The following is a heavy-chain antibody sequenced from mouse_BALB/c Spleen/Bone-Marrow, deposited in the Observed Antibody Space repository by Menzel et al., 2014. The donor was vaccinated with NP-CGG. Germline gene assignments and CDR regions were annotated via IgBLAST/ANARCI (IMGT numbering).Heavy chain of an antibody. D-gene: IGHD2-1*01. CDR2: INPSTGYT. J-gene: IGHJ2*01. V-gene: IGHV1-7*01. CDR3: ARYGNYGDYFDY. CDR1: GYTFTSYW. Sequence: VQLQQSGAELAKPGASVKMSCKASGYTFTSYWMHWVKQRPGQGLEWIGYINPSTGYTEYNQKFKDKATLTADKSSSIAYMQLSSLTSEDSAVYYCARYGNYGDYFDYWGQGTTLTVSS.